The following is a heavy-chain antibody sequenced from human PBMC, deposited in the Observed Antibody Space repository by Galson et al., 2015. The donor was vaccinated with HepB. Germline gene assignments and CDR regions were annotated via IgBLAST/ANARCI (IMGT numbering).Heavy chain of an antibody. CDR2: IHPEDGET. CDR1: GYTLTELS. V-gene: IGHV1-24*01. CDR3: ATVSPLTIFGVVCDDY. J-gene: IGHJ4*02. D-gene: IGHD3-3*01. Sequence: SVKVSCKVSGYTLTELSMHWVRQAPGKGLEWMERIHPEDGETIYAQKFQGRVTMTEDTSTDTAYMELSSLRSEDTAVYYCATVSPLTIFGVVCDDYWGQGTLVTVSS.